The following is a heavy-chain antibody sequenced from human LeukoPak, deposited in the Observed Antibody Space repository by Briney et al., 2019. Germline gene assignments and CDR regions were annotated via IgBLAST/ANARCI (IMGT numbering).Heavy chain of an antibody. CDR2: IYYSGST. J-gene: IGHJ5*02. CDR1: GGSISGQY. D-gene: IGHD2-2*01. V-gene: IGHV4-59*11. CDR3: TRLTVPLRFDP. Sequence: PSETLSLTCTVSGGSISGQYWSWLRQPPGKGLEWIGEIYYSGSTNYNPSLKSRVTISVDTSKNQFSLKLSSVTAADTAVYYCTRLTVPLRFDPWGQGTLVTVSS.